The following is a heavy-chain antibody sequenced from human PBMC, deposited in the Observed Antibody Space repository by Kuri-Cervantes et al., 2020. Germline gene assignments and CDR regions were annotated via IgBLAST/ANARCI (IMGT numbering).Heavy chain of an antibody. Sequence: ASAKVSCKASGYTFTSYDINWVRQATGQGLEWMGWMNPNSGNTGYAQKFQGRVTMTRNTSISTAYMELSSLRSEDTAVYYCARGGITMVQGAQGYTVYYYYYMDVWGKGTTVTVSS. CDR3: ARGGITMVQGAQGYTVYYYYYMDV. V-gene: IGHV1-8*01. CDR1: GYTFTSYD. D-gene: IGHD3-10*01. J-gene: IGHJ6*03. CDR2: MNPNSGNT.